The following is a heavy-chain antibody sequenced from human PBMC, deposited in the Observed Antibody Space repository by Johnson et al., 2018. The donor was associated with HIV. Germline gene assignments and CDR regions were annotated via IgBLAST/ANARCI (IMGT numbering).Heavy chain of an antibody. V-gene: IGHV3-11*04. J-gene: IGHJ3*02. CDR2: ISSSGSTI. CDR3: ARGPHCGSTMCSDSGLDM. D-gene: IGHD2-2*01. CDR1: GFTFSDYY. Sequence: QVQLLESGGGLVKPGGSLRLSCAASGFTFSDYYMSWIRQAPGKGLEWVSYISSSGSTIYYADSVKGRFTISRDNAKNSLYLQMNRLRAEDTAVYYCARGPHCGSTMCSDSGLDMWGQVTMVTVSS.